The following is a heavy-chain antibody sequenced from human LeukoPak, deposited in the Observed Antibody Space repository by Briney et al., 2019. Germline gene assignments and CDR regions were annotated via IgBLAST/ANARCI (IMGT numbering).Heavy chain of an antibody. Sequence: PGGSLRLSCAASGFTFSSYEMNWVRQAPGKGLEWVSYISSSGSTIYYADSVKGRFTISRDNAKNSLYLQMSSLRAEDTGVYYCAKSFGPVIAAAGTGADWGQGTLVTVSS. J-gene: IGHJ4*02. CDR2: ISSSGSTI. CDR1: GFTFSSYE. V-gene: IGHV3-48*03. CDR3: AKSFGPVIAAAGTGAD. D-gene: IGHD6-13*01.